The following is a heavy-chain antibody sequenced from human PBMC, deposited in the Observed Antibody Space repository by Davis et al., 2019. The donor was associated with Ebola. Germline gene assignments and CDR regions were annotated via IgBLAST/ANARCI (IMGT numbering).Heavy chain of an antibody. CDR1: GYTFTDYN. J-gene: IGHJ4*02. D-gene: IGHD1-1*01. CDR2: VILKSGAT. Sequence: ASVKVSCKASGYTFTDYNIHWMRQAPGQGLEWLGRVILKSGATNYAQKFQGRVTMTRDTSISTVYMELSSLRSDDTAVYYCARGHNFGFEFWGQGALVTVSS. CDR3: ARGHNFGFEF. V-gene: IGHV1-2*06.